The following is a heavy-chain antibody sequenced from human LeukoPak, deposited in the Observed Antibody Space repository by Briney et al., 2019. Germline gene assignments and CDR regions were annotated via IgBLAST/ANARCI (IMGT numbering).Heavy chain of an antibody. Sequence: PGGFLRLSCAASGFTVSSNYMTWVRQAPGKWLEWVSVIYSGGSTYYADSVKGRFTISRDNSENTLYLHMNSLRAEDTAVYYCARATFWSGYQRDSWYMDVWGKGTTVTVSS. D-gene: IGHD3-3*01. CDR2: IYSGGST. CDR3: ARATFWSGYQRDSWYMDV. J-gene: IGHJ6*03. V-gene: IGHV3-66*02. CDR1: GFTVSSNY.